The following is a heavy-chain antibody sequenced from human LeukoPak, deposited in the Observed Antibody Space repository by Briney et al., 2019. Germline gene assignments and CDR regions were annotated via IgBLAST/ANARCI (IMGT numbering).Heavy chain of an antibody. CDR1: GGTFSSYA. Sequence: SVKVSCKASGGTFSSYAISWVRQAPGQGLEWMGGIIPIFGTANYAQKFQGRVTMTRDMSTSTVYMELSSLRSEDTAVYYCAREFNYYESSGYFDYWGQGTLVTVSS. CDR3: AREFNYYESSGYFDY. V-gene: IGHV1-69*05. J-gene: IGHJ4*02. CDR2: IIPIFGTA. D-gene: IGHD3-22*01.